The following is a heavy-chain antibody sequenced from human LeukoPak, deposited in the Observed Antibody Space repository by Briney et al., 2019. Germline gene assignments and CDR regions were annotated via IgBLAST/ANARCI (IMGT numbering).Heavy chain of an antibody. V-gene: IGHV4-34*01. CDR3: ARGRSLAI. CDR2: INHSGST. Sequence: SETLSLTCAVSGGSFSGYYWSWIRQPPGKGLEWIGEINHSGSTNYNPSLKSRVTISIDTSKNQFSLKLSSVTAADTAVYYCARGRSLAIWGQGTMVTVSS. J-gene: IGHJ3*02. CDR1: GGSFSGYY.